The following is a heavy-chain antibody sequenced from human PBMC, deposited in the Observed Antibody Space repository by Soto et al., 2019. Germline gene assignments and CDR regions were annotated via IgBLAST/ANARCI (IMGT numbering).Heavy chain of an antibody. D-gene: IGHD2-2*02. J-gene: IGHJ6*02. V-gene: IGHV1-69*01. CDR1: GGTFSSYA. CDR2: IIPIFGTG. Sequence: QVQLVQSGAEVKKPGSSVKVSCKASGGTFSSYAISWVRQAPGQGLEWMGGIIPIFGTGNYAQKFQGRVTITTDESTSTAYTELSSLRSEDTAVYYCARSSAIVVVPAAIEDYYYGMDVWGQGTTVTVSS. CDR3: ARSSAIVVVPAAIEDYYYGMDV.